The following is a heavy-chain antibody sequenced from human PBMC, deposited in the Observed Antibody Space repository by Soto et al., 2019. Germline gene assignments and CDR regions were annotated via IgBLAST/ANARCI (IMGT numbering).Heavy chain of an antibody. D-gene: IGHD6-6*01. J-gene: IGHJ4*02. Sequence: ESGGGLVQPGGSLRLSCAASGFTVSSNYMSWVRQAPGKGLEWVSVIYSGGSTYYADSVKGRFTISRDNSKNTLYLQMNSLRAEDTAVYYCARSSSSWSFDYWGQGTLVTVSS. V-gene: IGHV3-66*01. CDR2: IYSGGST. CDR3: ARSSSSWSFDY. CDR1: GFTVSSNY.